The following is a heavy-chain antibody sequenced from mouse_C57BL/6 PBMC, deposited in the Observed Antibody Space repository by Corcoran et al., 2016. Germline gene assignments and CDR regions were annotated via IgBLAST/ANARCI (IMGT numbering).Heavy chain of an antibody. V-gene: IGHV1-66*01. CDR2: IYPGRGNT. D-gene: IGHD2-3*01. CDR1: GYSFTSYY. J-gene: IGHJ2*01. CDR3: ASGYYGKYDFDY. Sequence: QFHLQQSGPEQVKPGASEKLSCKSSGYSFTSYYIHWVKQRPGQGLEWIGWIYPGRGNTRYTEKFKGKATLTADTSSSTAYMQLSSLTSEDSAVYYCASGYYGKYDFDYWGQGTTLTVSS.